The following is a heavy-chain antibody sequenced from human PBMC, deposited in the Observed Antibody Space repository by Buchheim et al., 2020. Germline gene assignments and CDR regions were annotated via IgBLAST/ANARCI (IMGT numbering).Heavy chain of an antibody. CDR2: ISISCDTI. V-gene: IGHV3-48*03. CDR3: ARARGTNYGFDF. D-gene: IGHD4/OR15-4a*01. CDR1: GFTFSIYE. Sequence: EVQLVESGGGLVQPGGSLRLSCVASGFTFSIYEINWVRQAPGKGLEWISYISISCDTIYYAGSVKGRFTISRDNAKTSVYLQMNSLRAEDTAVYYCARARGTNYGFDFWGQGTL. J-gene: IGHJ4*02.